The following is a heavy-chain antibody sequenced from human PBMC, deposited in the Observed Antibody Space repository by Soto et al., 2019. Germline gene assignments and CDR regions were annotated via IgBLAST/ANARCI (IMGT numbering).Heavy chain of an antibody. CDR3: ARGLAAYYKYPGAFDI. Sequence: GGSLILSCSASGFTVSIYGMHWVRQAPGKGLEWVAVISYDGSNKYYADSVKGRFTISRDNAKNSLYLQMNSLRAEDTAVYYCARGLAAYYKYPGAFDIWGQGTMVTVSS. J-gene: IGHJ3*02. CDR1: GFTVSIYG. V-gene: IGHV3-30*03. CDR2: ISYDGSNK. D-gene: IGHD3-10*01.